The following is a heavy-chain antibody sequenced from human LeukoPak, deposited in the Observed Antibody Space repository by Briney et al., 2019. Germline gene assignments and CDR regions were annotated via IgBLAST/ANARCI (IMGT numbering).Heavy chain of an antibody. Sequence: AGGSLRLSCAASGFTFTSYAMSWVRQAPPQGRDWVSAVSGSGGSTYYADAVKGQFTISRDNAKNSLYQHMNSLRADHTAVYDCAKDNDYGDSPPPYYFDYWGQGTLVTVSS. CDR3: AKDNDYGDSPPPYYFDY. V-gene: IGHV3-23*01. CDR2: VSGSGGST. CDR1: GFTFTSYA. J-gene: IGHJ4*02. D-gene: IGHD4-17*01.